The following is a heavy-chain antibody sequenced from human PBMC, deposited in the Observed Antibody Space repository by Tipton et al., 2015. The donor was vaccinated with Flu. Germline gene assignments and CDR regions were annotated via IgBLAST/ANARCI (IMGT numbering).Heavy chain of an antibody. J-gene: IGHJ4*02. V-gene: IGHV4-59*08. Sequence: TLSLTCSVSGGSISGHYWNWIRQPPGKGLEWIGYIYFSGSTEYNPSLRSRVTISLDTSKNQFSLKLSSVTAADTAVYYCATYYYGSGTQSAFDYWGQGTLVTVSS. D-gene: IGHD3-10*01. CDR3: ATYYYGSGTQSAFDY. CDR1: GGSISGHY. CDR2: IYFSGST.